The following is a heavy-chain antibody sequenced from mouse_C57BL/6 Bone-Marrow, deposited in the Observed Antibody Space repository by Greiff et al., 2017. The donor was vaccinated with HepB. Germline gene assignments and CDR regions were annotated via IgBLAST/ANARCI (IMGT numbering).Heavy chain of an antibody. CDR2: IDPENGDT. V-gene: IGHV14-4*01. J-gene: IGHJ1*03. CDR3: TIYGSSYYWYFDV. CDR1: GFNIKDDY. Sequence: EVQLVESGAELVRPGASVKLSCTASGFNIKDDYMHWVKQRPEQGLEWIGWIDPENGDTEYASKFQGKGTITADTSSNTAYLQLSSLTSEDTAVYYCTIYGSSYYWYFDVWGTGTTVTVAS. D-gene: IGHD1-1*01.